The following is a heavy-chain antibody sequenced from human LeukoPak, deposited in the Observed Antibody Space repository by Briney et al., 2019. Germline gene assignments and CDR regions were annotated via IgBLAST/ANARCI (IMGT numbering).Heavy chain of an antibody. V-gene: IGHV4-59*01. CDR3: ARFTYYFDSSGAFDI. Sequence: SETLSLTCTVSGGSISDYYWSWIRQPPGKGLEWIGYIYYSGSTNYNPSLKSRVTISVDTSKNQFSLKLSSVTAADSAVYYCARFTYYFDSSGAFDIWGQGTMVTVS. D-gene: IGHD3-22*01. CDR1: GGSISDYY. J-gene: IGHJ3*02. CDR2: IYYSGST.